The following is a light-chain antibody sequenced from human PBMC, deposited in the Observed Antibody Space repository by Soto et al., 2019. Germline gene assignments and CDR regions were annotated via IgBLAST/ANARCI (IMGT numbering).Light chain of an antibody. V-gene: IGKV1-9*01. J-gene: IGKJ4*01. CDR1: QGISSY. Sequence: DIQLTPSPSFLSASVGDRVTITCRASQGISSYFAWYQQKPGKGPKLLIYAVSTLQSGVPSRFSGSASGTEFTLTISSLQPEHFATYYCQQLNSYRLTFGGGTTVEI. CDR2: AVS. CDR3: QQLNSYRLT.